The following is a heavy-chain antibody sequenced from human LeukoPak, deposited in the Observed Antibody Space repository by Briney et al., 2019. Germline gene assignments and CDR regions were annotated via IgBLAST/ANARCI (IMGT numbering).Heavy chain of an antibody. CDR3: ARDHGDYVRFDY. Sequence: PSETLSLTCTVSGGSISSGGYYWSWIRQPPGKGLEWIGYIYHSGSTYYNPSLKSRVTISVDRSKNQFSLKLSSVTAADTAVYYCARDHGDYVRFDYWGQGTLVTVSS. CDR2: IYHSGST. D-gene: IGHD4-17*01. J-gene: IGHJ4*02. V-gene: IGHV4-30-2*01. CDR1: GGSISSGGYY.